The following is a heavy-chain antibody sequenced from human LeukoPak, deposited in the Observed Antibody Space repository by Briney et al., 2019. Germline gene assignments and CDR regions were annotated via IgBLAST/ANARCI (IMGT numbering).Heavy chain of an antibody. CDR2: ICTAGDT. D-gene: IGHD2-2*01. V-gene: IGHV3-13*01. Sequence: PGGSLRLSCGASGFTFSSYDMHWVRQATGKGLEWVSAICTAGDTYYPGSVKGRFTISRENAKNSLYLQMNSLRAGDTAVYYCARERTHYGMDVWGQGTTVTVSS. CDR3: ARERTHYGMDV. CDR1: GFTFSSYD. J-gene: IGHJ6*02.